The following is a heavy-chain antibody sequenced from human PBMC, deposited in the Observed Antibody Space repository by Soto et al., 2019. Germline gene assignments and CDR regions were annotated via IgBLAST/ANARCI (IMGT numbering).Heavy chain of an antibody. J-gene: IGHJ3*02. D-gene: IGHD6-13*01. CDR2: IGSSSSYI. CDR1: GFTFSSYS. V-gene: IGHV3-21*01. Sequence: GWSLRLSCAASGFTFSSYSMNWVRQAPGKGLEWVSSIGSSSSYIYYADSVKGRFTISRDNAKNSLYLQMNSLRAEDTAVYYCARLGIPAAEAPHAFDIWGQGTMATVSS. CDR3: ARLGIPAAEAPHAFDI.